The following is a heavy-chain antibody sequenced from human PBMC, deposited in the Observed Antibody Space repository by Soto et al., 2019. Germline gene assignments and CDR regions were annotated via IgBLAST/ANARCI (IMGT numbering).Heavy chain of an antibody. D-gene: IGHD1-7*01. J-gene: IGHJ4*02. V-gene: IGHV3-73*01. CDR1: GFTFSGSA. CDR3: TRRRWGELLEDY. CDR2: IRSKANSYAT. Sequence: QLVESGGGLVQPGGSLKLSCAASGFTFSGSAIHWVRQASGKGLGWVGRIRSKANSYATAYAASMKGRFTISRDDSKNTAYLQMNSLKTEDTAVYYCTRRRWGELLEDYWGQGTLVTVSS.